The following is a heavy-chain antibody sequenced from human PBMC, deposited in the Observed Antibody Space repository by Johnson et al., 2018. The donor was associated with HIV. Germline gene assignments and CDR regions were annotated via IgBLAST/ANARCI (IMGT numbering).Heavy chain of an antibody. CDR2: IRYDGSNK. CDR3: ARDPSRSPGAFDI. J-gene: IGHJ3*02. V-gene: IGHV3-30*02. Sequence: QVQLVESVGGVVQPGGSLRLSCAASGFTFSSYGMHWVRQAPGKGLEWVAFIRYDGSNKYYADSVKGRFTISRDNSKNMLYLQMNSLRPEDTAVYYCARDPSRSPGAFDIWGQGTMVTVSS. CDR1: GFTFSSYG.